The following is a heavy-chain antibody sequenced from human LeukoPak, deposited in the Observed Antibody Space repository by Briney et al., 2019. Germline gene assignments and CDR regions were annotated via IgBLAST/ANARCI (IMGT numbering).Heavy chain of an antibody. Sequence: GASVKVSCKASGGTFSSYAISWVRQAPGQGLEWMGGIIPIFGTANYAQKFQGRVTITADESTSTAYMELSSLRSEDTAVYYCAKDHPGVVAAPGDYWGQGTLVTVSS. CDR1: GGTFSSYA. V-gene: IGHV1-69*13. J-gene: IGHJ4*02. CDR3: AKDHPGVVAAPGDY. D-gene: IGHD2-15*01. CDR2: IIPIFGTA.